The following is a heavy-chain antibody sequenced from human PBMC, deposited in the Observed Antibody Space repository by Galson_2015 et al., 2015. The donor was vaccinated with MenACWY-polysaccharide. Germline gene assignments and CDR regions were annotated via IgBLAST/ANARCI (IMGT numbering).Heavy chain of an antibody. V-gene: IGHV3-69-1*01. CDR3: ARVRIASRSFDY. CDR1: GFTFSNYH. J-gene: IGHJ4*02. D-gene: IGHD6-13*01. CDR2: ISSSSTI. Sequence: LRLSCAASGFTFSNYHMNWVRQAPGKGLEWASYISSSSTIYYADSVKGRFTISRDNAKNSLYLQMNSLRAEDTAVYYCARVRIASRSFDYWGQGTLVTVSS.